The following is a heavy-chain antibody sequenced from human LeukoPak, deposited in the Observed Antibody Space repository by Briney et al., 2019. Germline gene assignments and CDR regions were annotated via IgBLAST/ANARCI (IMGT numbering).Heavy chain of an antibody. CDR2: IWYDGSNK. V-gene: IGHV3-33*01. D-gene: IGHD6-19*01. Sequence: GGSLRLSCAASGFTFSSYGMHWVRQAPGKGLEWVAVIWYDGSNKYYADSVKGRFTISRDNSKNTLYLQMNSLRAEDTAVYYCARVPRLVRTFYYYYMDVWGKGTTVTVSS. CDR3: ARVPRLVRTFYYYYMDV. CDR1: GFTFSSYG. J-gene: IGHJ6*03.